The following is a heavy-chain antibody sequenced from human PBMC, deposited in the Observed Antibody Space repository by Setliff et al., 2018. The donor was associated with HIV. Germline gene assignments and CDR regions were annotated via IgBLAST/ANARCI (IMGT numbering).Heavy chain of an antibody. CDR3: ARDSSSWYESYFDC. CDR2: ISSSGGTI. Sequence: GGSLRLSCAASGFTFSRYEMNWVRQAPGKGLEWVSYISSSGGTIYYADSVKGRFTISRDNAKNPLYLQMNSLRAEDTAVYYCARDSSSWYESYFDCWGQGTLVTVSS. D-gene: IGHD6-13*01. CDR1: GFTFSRYE. V-gene: IGHV3-48*03. J-gene: IGHJ4*02.